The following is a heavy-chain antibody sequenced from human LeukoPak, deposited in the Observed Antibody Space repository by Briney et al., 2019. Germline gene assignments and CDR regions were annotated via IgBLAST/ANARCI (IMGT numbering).Heavy chain of an antibody. CDR2: IYHSGST. D-gene: IGHD6-13*01. J-gene: IGHJ5*02. CDR3: ARARIAAAGSPYNWFDP. Sequence: SETLSLTCSVSGASISSSDYYWGWIRQPPGKGLEWIGTIYHSGSTYYNTSLKSRVTISVDTSKNQFSLKFNSVTAADTAVYYCARARIAAAGSPYNWFDPWGQGTLVTVSS. V-gene: IGHV4-39*07. CDR1: GASISSSDYY.